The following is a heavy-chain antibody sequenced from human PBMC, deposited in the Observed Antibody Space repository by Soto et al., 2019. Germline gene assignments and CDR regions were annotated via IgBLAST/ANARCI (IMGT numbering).Heavy chain of an antibody. Sequence: GESLKISCKGSGYSFPTHWIGWVRQMPGKGLEWMGIIYPGDSDTRYSPSFQGQVTISVDKSINTAYLQWSILKASDTAMYYCARGATVGTTTGFFEYWGQGTLVTVSS. V-gene: IGHV5-51*01. D-gene: IGHD1-26*01. CDR2: IYPGDSDT. CDR3: ARGATVGTTTGFFEY. CDR1: GYSFPTHW. J-gene: IGHJ4*02.